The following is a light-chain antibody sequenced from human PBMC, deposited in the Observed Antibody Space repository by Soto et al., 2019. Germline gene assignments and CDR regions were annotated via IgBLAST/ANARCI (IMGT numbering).Light chain of an antibody. J-gene: IGKJ3*01. Sequence: DIQMTQYPSSLSSSVGEIFTITCRASQSVSTYLNWYQQKPGQAPKLLIYAASSLQSGVPSRFSGSGSRTDFTLTITSLQPEDFATYYCQQTSSAPFTFGPGTKVDIK. CDR1: QSVSTY. CDR3: QQTSSAPFT. CDR2: AAS. V-gene: IGKV1-39*01.